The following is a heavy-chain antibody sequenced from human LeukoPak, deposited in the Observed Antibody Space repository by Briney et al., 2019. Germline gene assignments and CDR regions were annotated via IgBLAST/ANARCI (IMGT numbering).Heavy chain of an antibody. D-gene: IGHD3-16*01. CDR1: VGTFSSYA. Sequence: ASANVSYTPSVGTFSSYAISWVRHAPGQGLEWMGRIIPILGIANYAQKFQGRVPNTANKSTSTAYIELTILRSEDTAVYYCARGPYANETFGGAWGQGTLVTVSS. J-gene: IGHJ4*02. CDR2: IIPILGIA. V-gene: IGHV1-69*04. CDR3: ARGPYANETFGGA.